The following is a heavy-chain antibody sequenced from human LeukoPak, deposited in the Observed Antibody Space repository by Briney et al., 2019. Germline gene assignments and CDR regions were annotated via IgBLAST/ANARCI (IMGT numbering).Heavy chain of an antibody. J-gene: IGHJ6*04. D-gene: IGHD5-12*01. CDR3: VRSKNVDIVATTLDY. Sequence: PSETLSLTCAVYGGSFSGYYWSWIRQPPGKGLEWIGEINHSGSTNYNPSLKSRVTISVDTSKNQFSLKLSSVTAADAAVYYCVRSKNVDIVATTLDYWGKGTTVTVSS. CDR1: GGSFSGYY. V-gene: IGHV4-34*01. CDR2: INHSGST.